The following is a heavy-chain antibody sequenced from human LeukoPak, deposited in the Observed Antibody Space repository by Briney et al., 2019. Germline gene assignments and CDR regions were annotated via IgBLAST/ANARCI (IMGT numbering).Heavy chain of an antibody. CDR2: ISSSSSYI. Sequence: KTGGSLRLSCAASGFTFSSYSMNWVRQAPGKGLEWVSSISSSSSYIYYADSVKGRFTISRDNAKNSLYLQMNSLRAEDTAVYYCARYWFGDLSPFDYWGQGTLVTVSS. D-gene: IGHD3-10*01. CDR3: ARYWFGDLSPFDY. CDR1: GFTFSSYS. J-gene: IGHJ4*02. V-gene: IGHV3-21*04.